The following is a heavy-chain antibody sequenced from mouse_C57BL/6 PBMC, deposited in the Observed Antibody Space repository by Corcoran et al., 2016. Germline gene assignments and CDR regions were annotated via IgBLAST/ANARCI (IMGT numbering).Heavy chain of an antibody. J-gene: IGHJ4*01. CDR3: ARMDYYGSSPLYAMDY. V-gene: IGHV9-3*01. CDR2: INTYSGVP. D-gene: IGHD1-1*01. CDR1: GYTFTTYG. Sequence: QIQLVQSGPELKKPGETVKISCKASGYTFTTYGMSWVKQAPGKGLKWMGWINTYSGVPTYADDFKGRFAFSLETSASTAYLQINNLKNEDTATYFCARMDYYGSSPLYAMDYWGQGTSVTVSS.